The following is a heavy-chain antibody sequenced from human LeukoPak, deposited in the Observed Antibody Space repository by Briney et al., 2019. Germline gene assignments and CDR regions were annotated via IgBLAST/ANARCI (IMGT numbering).Heavy chain of an antibody. CDR2: IYTSGST. D-gene: IGHD3-10*01. V-gene: IGHV4-61*02. Sequence: SETLSLTCTVSGGSISSGSYYWSWIRQPAGKGLEWIGRIYTSGSTNYNPSLKSRVTISVDTSKNQFSLKLSSVTAADTAVYYCARDPHYYGSGSLTDWGQGTLVTVSS. CDR3: ARDPHYYGSGSLTD. CDR1: GGSISSGSYY. J-gene: IGHJ4*02.